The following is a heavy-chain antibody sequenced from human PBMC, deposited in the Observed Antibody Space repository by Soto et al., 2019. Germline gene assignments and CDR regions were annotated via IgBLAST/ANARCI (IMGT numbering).Heavy chain of an antibody. J-gene: IGHJ6*02. D-gene: IGHD6-6*01. Sequence: ASVKVSCKTSDYTFTSYGISWVRQAPGQGLEWMGWINPYNGNTNYAQKFQGRVTMTTDTSTSTAYMELRSLRSDDTAVYYCTRGGDSSSGEYYYYGMDVWGQGTTVTVSS. CDR3: TRGGDSSSGEYYYYGMDV. V-gene: IGHV1-18*01. CDR2: INPYNGNT. CDR1: DYTFTSYG.